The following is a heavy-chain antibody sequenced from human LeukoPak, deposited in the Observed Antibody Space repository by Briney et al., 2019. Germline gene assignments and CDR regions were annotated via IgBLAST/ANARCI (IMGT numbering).Heavy chain of an antibody. V-gene: IGHV1-2*02. Sequence: ASVKVSCKASGYTFTDSYIHWVRQAPGQGLEWMGWINPKSGGTHYAQNFQGRVTLTRDTPISTAYMEVSRLRSDDTAVYYCASDDYGFLYWGQGTLVTVSS. CDR1: GYTFTDSY. CDR2: INPKSGGT. D-gene: IGHD3-10*01. CDR3: ASDDYGFLY. J-gene: IGHJ4*02.